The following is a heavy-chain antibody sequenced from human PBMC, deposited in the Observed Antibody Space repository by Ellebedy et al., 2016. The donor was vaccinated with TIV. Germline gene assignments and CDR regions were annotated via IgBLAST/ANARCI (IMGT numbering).Heavy chain of an antibody. D-gene: IGHD2-2*02. J-gene: IGHJ4*02. Sequence: GESLKISCAASGFTFRIYAMTWVRRAPGKGLEQVSGIGGSGGSTDYADSVRGRFTISRDNSKNTLYLQMSSLRVEDTALYYCAKLACSSPGCYSRYYFDYWGQGTLVTVSS. CDR3: AKLACSSPGCYSRYYFDY. CDR1: GFTFRIYA. CDR2: IGGSGGST. V-gene: IGHV3-23*01.